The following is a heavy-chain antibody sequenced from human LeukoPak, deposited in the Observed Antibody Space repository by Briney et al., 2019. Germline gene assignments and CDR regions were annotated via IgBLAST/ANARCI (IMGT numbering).Heavy chain of an antibody. CDR1: GFTFSSYG. D-gene: IGHD3-22*01. J-gene: IGHJ3*02. CDR3: AKPQSITMIVVPRGAFDI. V-gene: IGHV3-30*18. Sequence: GGSLRLSRAASGFTFSSYGMHWVRQAPGKGLEWVAVISYDGSNKYYADSVKGRFTISRDNSKNTLYLQMNSLRAEDTAVYYCAKPQSITMIVVPRGAFDIWGQGTMVTVSS. CDR2: ISYDGSNK.